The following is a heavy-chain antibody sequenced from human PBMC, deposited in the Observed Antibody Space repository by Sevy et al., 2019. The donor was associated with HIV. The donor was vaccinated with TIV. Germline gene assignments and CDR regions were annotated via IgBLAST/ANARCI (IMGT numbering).Heavy chain of an antibody. V-gene: IGHV3-15*01. Sequence: GGSLRLSCAASGFTFNSVWMSWVRQAPGKGLEWVGHIKSRAEGGTTDYAALVKGRFTISRDDSKNTLYMQMNSLRAEDTAVYYCARDRDGSGSSGGYGMDVWGQGTTVTVSS. CDR1: GFTFNSVW. CDR2: IKSRAEGGTT. J-gene: IGHJ6*02. D-gene: IGHD3-10*01. CDR3: ARDRDGSGSSGGYGMDV.